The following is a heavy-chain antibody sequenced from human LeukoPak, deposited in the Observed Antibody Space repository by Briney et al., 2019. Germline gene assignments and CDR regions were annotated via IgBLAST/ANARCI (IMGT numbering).Heavy chain of an antibody. Sequence: GGSLRLSCAASEFIFSNNYMSWVRQAPGRGLEWLATIWPDGSEKRYVDSLRGRVTISRDNVERSLYLQMNSLRAEDTAVYYCAKLKGQVTTWDSWGLGIRVTVSS. CDR3: AKLKGQVTTWDS. CDR2: IWPDGSEK. CDR1: EFIFSNNY. V-gene: IGHV3-7*03. J-gene: IGHJ5*01. D-gene: IGHD2-21*02.